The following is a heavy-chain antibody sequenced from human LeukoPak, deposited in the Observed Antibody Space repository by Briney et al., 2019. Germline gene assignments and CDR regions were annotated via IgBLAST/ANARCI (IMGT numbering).Heavy chain of an antibody. Sequence: SETLSLTCTVSGGSISSSSAFWSWIRQPPGKGLEWIGEITPSGSTNYNPSLKSRVSISIDTSKKKLSLRLTSVTAADSAVYYCASSFYYDSRDYWGQGTLVTVSS. V-gene: IGHV4-39*07. J-gene: IGHJ4*02. CDR1: GGSISSSSAF. CDR3: ASSFYYDSRDY. D-gene: IGHD3-22*01. CDR2: ITPSGST.